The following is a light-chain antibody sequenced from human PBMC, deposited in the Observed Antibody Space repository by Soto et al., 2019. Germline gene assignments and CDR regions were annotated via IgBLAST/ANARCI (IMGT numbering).Light chain of an antibody. CDR1: QSISSN. CDR2: GAS. V-gene: IGKV3-15*01. Sequence: EIVMTQSPATLSVSPGERATLSCRASQSISSNLAWYQQKPGQAPRLLIYGASTRATAIPARFSGSGSGTQFTLTITSLQSEDFAVYYCQHYNNWPPWTFGHGTRVEVK. J-gene: IGKJ1*01. CDR3: QHYNNWPPWT.